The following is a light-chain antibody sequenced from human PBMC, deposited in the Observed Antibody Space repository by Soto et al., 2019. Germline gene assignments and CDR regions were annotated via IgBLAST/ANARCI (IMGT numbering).Light chain of an antibody. Sequence: DIQMTQSPSSLSASVGDRVTITCRASQSISSYLNWYQQKPGKAPKLLIYAASSLQSGVPSRFSGSGSGTDFTFTISSLQPEDIATYYCQQYDNGLITFGQGTRLEIK. J-gene: IGKJ5*01. CDR3: QQYDNGLIT. CDR2: AAS. CDR1: QSISSY. V-gene: IGKV1-39*01.